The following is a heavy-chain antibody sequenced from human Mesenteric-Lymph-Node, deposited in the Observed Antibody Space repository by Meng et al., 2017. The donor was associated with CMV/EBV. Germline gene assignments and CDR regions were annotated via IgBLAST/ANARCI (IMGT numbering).Heavy chain of an antibody. J-gene: IGHJ6*02. CDR2: IKQDGSEK. V-gene: IGHV3-7*01. Sequence: GESLKISCAASGFTFSSYWMSWVRQAPGKGLEWVANIKQDGSEKYYEDSMKGRFTISRDHAKNALYLQMNSLRADGTAVYCCARDANHLFMDVWGQGTTVTVSS. CDR1: GFTFSSYW. CDR3: ARDANHLFMDV. D-gene: IGHD1-14*01.